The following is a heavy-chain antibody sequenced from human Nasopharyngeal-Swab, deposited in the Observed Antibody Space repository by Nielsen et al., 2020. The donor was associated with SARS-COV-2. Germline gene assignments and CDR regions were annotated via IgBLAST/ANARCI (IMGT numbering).Heavy chain of an antibody. CDR1: GFTFSSYW. CDR3: AADSSSWYSS. CDR2: IKQDGSEK. J-gene: IGHJ5*02. V-gene: IGHV3-7*01. Sequence: GESLKISCAASGFTFSSYWMSWVRQAPGKGLEWVANIKQDGSEKYYVDSVKGRFTISRDNAKNSLYLQMNSLRAEDTAVYYCAADSSSWYSSWGQGTLVTVSS. D-gene: IGHD6-13*01.